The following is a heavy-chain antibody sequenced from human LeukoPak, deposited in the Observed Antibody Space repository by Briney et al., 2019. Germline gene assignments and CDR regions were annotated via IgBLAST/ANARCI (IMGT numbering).Heavy chain of an antibody. Sequence: ASVKVSCKASGGTFSSYAISWVRQAPGQGLEWMGRIIPILGIANYAQKFQGRVTITADKSTSTAYMELSSLRSEDTAVYYCARGYRHYGDYDLFVSPTYGMDVWGQGTTVTVSS. CDR3: ARGYRHYGDYDLFVSPTYGMDV. J-gene: IGHJ6*02. D-gene: IGHD4-17*01. CDR1: GGTFSSYA. V-gene: IGHV1-69*04. CDR2: IIPILGIA.